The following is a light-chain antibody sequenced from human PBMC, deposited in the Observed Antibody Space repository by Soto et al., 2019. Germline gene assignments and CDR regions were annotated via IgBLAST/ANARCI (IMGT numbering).Light chain of an antibody. J-gene: IGKJ1*01. CDR2: AAS. CDR3: QQSYNSPWT. CDR1: QSISSY. Sequence: DIQMTPSPSSLSASVGDRVTITCRASQSISSYLNWYQQKPGKAPKLLIYAASSLQSGVSSRFSGSGSGTDFTLAISSLQPEDFATYYCQQSYNSPWTFGQGTKVE. V-gene: IGKV1-39*01.